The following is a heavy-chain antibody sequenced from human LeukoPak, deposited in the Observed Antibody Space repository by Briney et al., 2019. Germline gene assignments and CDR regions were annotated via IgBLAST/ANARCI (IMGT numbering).Heavy chain of an antibody. CDR3: AKDSPLTTYTSGWSSNSFDY. CDR2: ITDGSGAK. J-gene: IGHJ4*02. CDR1: GFTFSNFA. Sequence: GGSLRLSCTASGFTFSNFAMSWVRQAPGKGLEWVSTITDGSGAKYYADSVKGRFTISRDNSKDTLYLQMYSLRAEDTAVYFCAKDSPLTTYTSGWSSNSFDYWGQGTLVAVSS. D-gene: IGHD6-19*01. V-gene: IGHV3-23*01.